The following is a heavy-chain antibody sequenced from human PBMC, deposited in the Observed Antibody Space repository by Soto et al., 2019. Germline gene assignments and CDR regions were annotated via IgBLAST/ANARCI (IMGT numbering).Heavy chain of an antibody. CDR3: VREKVTMIVGFYYFDY. CDR1: GFSVSSNY. D-gene: IGHD3-22*01. Sequence: GESLKISCAASGFSVSSNYVSWVRQAPGKGLEWVSVIYAGGNTHYADSVEGRFTISRDNSNNMLYLQMNSLRAEDTAVYYCVREKVTMIVGFYYFDYWGQGTRVTVSS. J-gene: IGHJ4*02. V-gene: IGHV3-66*01. CDR2: IYAGGNT.